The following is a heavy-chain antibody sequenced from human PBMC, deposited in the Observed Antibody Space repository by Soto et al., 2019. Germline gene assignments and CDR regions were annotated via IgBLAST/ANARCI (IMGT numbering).Heavy chain of an antibody. V-gene: IGHV1-69*01. D-gene: IGHD3-16*01. J-gene: IGHJ4*02. CDR3: ARGWGYETTDYYYAY. CDR1: GGTFSSYA. CDR2: IIPMFGTA. Sequence: QVQLVQSGAEVKKPGSSVKVSCKASGGTFSSYAISWVRQAPGQGLEWMGGIIPMFGTAKYAQKFQGRVTIIADESTSTVYMELSSLRSEDTAIYYCARGWGYETTDYYYAYWGQGTLVIVSS.